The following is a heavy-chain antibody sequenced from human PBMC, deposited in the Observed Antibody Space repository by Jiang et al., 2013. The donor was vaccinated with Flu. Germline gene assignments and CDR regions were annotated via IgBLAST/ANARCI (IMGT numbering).Heavy chain of an antibody. D-gene: IGHD6-25*01. CDR3: AREGRHYGMDV. V-gene: IGHV3-30-3*01. CDR1: GFTFSSYA. Sequence: VQLLESGGGVVQPGRSLRLSCAASGFTFSSYAMHWVRQAPGKGLEWVAVISYDGSNKYYADSVKGRFTISRDNSKNTLYLQMNSLRAEDTAVYYCAREGRHYGMDVWGQGTTVTVSS. CDR2: ISYDGSNK. J-gene: IGHJ6*02.